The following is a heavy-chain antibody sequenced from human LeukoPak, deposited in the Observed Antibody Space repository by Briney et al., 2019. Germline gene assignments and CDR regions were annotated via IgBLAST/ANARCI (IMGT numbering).Heavy chain of an antibody. Sequence: ASVKVSCKASGYTFTSFDINWVRQATGQGLEWMGWMNPNSGNTGYAQNFQGRVTMTRNNPISTAYMEVSSLRSEDTAVYYCARGLAEWEQNDAFDIWGQGTMVTVSS. J-gene: IGHJ3*02. CDR3: ARGLAEWEQNDAFDI. CDR1: GYTFTSFD. D-gene: IGHD1-26*01. CDR2: MNPNSGNT. V-gene: IGHV1-8*01.